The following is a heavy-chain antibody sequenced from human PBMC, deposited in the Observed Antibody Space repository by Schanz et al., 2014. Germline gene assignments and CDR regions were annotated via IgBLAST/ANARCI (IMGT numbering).Heavy chain of an antibody. CDR3: ARDGYRNGRPFDH. D-gene: IGHD5-18*01. V-gene: IGHV3-11*06. CDR1: GFIFSDYY. CDR2: ISHNSHYT. J-gene: IGHJ4*02. Sequence: QVQLVESGGGLVKPGGSLRLSCAASGFIFSDYYMSWIRQAPGKGLEWVSYISHNSHYTNYADSVKGRFTISRDTAENSVYLQMNSLRAEDTAVYYCARDGYRNGRPFDHWGQGTRVTVSA.